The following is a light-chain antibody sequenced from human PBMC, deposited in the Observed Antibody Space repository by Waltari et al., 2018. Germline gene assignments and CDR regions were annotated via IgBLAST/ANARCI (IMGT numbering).Light chain of an antibody. CDR1: SSRAEGNA. J-gene: IGLJ3*02. CDR3: AAWDDSLNVWL. CDR2: TND. V-gene: IGLV1-44*01. Sequence: QAVLTQPPPASGTPGQRVTISCLGSSSRAEGNAVSWCQQLPGTAPKLLIYTNDQRPSGVPDRFSGSKSGTSASLAISGLQSEDEAVYYCAAWDDSLNVWLFGGGTKVTAL.